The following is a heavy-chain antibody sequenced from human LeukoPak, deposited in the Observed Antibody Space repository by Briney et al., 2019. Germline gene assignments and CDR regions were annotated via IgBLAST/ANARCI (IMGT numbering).Heavy chain of an antibody. Sequence: GASVKVSCKASGYTFTGYYMHWVRQAPGQGLEWMGRINPNSGGTNYAQKFQGRVTMTRDTSISTAYMELSGLRSDDTAVYYCARFAGRYSSSWYSFDYWGQGTLVTVSS. CDR2: INPNSGGT. V-gene: IGHV1-2*06. J-gene: IGHJ4*02. D-gene: IGHD6-13*01. CDR1: GYTFTGYY. CDR3: ARFAGRYSSSWYSFDY.